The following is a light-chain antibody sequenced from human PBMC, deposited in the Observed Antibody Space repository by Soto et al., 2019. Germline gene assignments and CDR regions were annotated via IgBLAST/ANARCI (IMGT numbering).Light chain of an antibody. V-gene: IGLV1-44*01. CDR1: SSNIGRNT. Sequence: QSALSQPPSASGTPGQRVAISCSGSSSNIGRNTVNWYQQLPGTAPKLLIYDNNRRPSGVPDRFSGSKSGTSASLAISGLQSEDEADYYCAAWDVSLTGLNVFVTGSKVTVL. CDR2: DNN. J-gene: IGLJ1*01. CDR3: AAWDVSLTGLNV.